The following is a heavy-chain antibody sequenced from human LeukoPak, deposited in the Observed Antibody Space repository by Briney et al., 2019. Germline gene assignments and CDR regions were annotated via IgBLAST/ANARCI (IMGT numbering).Heavy chain of an antibody. J-gene: IGHJ4*02. CDR3: ARDVYGSGSYYHGD. CDR2: VYSSGST. D-gene: IGHD3-10*01. V-gene: IGHV3-66*01. Sequence: GGSLRLSCAASGFIVSSNYMSWVRQAPGKGLEWVSVVYSSGSTYYADSVKGRFTISRDNSMNTLYLQMNSLRAEDTAVYYCARDVYGSGSYYHGDWGQGTLVTVSS. CDR1: GFIVSSNY.